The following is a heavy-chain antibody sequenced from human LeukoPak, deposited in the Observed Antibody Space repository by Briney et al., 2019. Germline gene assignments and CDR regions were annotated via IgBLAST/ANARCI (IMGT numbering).Heavy chain of an antibody. CDR2: IKQDGSAK. Sequence: PGGSLRLSCAASGLTFSSYWMSWVRQAPGKGLEWVANIKQDGSAKNYGDSVRGRFTISRDNAKNSLFLQMNSLRAEDTAVYYCARDNGYSSFGCWGQGTLVTVSS. J-gene: IGHJ4*02. CDR1: GLTFSSYW. CDR3: ARDNGYSSFGC. D-gene: IGHD5-18*01. V-gene: IGHV3-7*01.